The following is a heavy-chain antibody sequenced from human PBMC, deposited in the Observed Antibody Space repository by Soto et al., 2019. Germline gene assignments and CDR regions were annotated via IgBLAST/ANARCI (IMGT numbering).Heavy chain of an antibody. Sequence: GGSLRLSCAASGFTFSSYRMNWVRQAPGKGLEWVSCINSDGSITSYADSVKGRFTISRDNAKNTLYLQMNSLRAEDTAVYYCARNPTYYDILTGNYYYYGMDVWGQGTTVTVS. V-gene: IGHV3-74*01. D-gene: IGHD3-9*01. CDR3: ARNPTYYDILTGNYYYYGMDV. J-gene: IGHJ6*02. CDR1: GFTFSSYR. CDR2: INSDGSIT.